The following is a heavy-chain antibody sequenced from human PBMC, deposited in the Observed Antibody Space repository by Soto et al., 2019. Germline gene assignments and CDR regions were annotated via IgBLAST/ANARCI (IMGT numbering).Heavy chain of an antibody. V-gene: IGHV3-33*08. CDR3: VRENYYYGMDV. J-gene: IGHJ6*02. CDR1: GFTFTDAW. CDR2: IWSGGSNK. Sequence: GGSLRLSCAASGFTFTDAWMSWVRQAPGKGLEWVAVIWSGGSNKYYADSVKGRFTISRDNSKNTLYLQMNSMRVVDTAMYYCVRENYYYGMDVWGQGTAVTVSS.